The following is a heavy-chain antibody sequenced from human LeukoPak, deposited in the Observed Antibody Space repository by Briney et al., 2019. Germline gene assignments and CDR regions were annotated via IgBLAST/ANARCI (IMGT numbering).Heavy chain of an antibody. V-gene: IGHV3-30*02. CDR2: IRYDGSNK. D-gene: IGHD3-10*01. Sequence: PGGSLRLSCAACGFTFSSYGMHWVRQAPGKGLEWVAFIRYDGSNKYYADSVKGRFTISRDNSKNTLYLQMNSLRAEDTAVYYCAKRFLWFGEANGPDYFDYWGQGTLVTVSS. CDR3: AKRFLWFGEANGPDYFDY. CDR1: GFTFSSYG. J-gene: IGHJ4*02.